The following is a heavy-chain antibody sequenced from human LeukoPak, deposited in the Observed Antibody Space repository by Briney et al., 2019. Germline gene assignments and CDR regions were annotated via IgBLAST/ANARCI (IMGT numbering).Heavy chain of an antibody. D-gene: IGHD4-17*01. Sequence: SSQTLSLTCTVSGGSISSGSYYWSWIRQPAGKGLEWIGRIYTSGSTHYNPSLKSRVTISVDTSKNQFSLKLSSVTAADTAIYYCTREYGFMTTVFHAFDIWGQGTMVTVSS. CDR3: TREYGFMTTVFHAFDI. V-gene: IGHV4-61*02. CDR1: GGSISSGSYY. J-gene: IGHJ3*02. CDR2: IYTSGST.